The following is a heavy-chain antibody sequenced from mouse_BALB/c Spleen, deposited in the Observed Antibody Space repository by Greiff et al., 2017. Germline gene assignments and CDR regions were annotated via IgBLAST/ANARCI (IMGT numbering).Heavy chain of an antibody. Sequence: EVHLVESGGGLVQPGGSLKLSCAASGFTFSSYTMSWVRQTPEKRLEWVAYISNGGGSTYYPDTVKGRFTISRDNAKNTLYLQMSSLKSEDTAMYYCARHVDGYYGAMDYWGQGTSVTVSS. D-gene: IGHD2-3*01. J-gene: IGHJ4*01. V-gene: IGHV5-12-2*01. CDR2: ISNGGGST. CDR1: GFTFSSYT. CDR3: ARHVDGYYGAMDY.